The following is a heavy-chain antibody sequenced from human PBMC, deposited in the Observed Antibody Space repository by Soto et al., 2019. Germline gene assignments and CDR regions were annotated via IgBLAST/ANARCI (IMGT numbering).Heavy chain of an antibody. Sequence: PGGSLRLSCAASGFTFSSYGMHWVRQAPGKGLEWVAVISYDGSNKYYADSVKGRFTISRDNSKNTLYLQMNSLRAEDTAVYYCAKDPVRIAAAGTFDYWGQGTLVTVSS. V-gene: IGHV3-30*18. CDR1: GFTFSSYG. CDR2: ISYDGSNK. CDR3: AKDPVRIAAAGTFDY. J-gene: IGHJ4*02. D-gene: IGHD6-13*01.